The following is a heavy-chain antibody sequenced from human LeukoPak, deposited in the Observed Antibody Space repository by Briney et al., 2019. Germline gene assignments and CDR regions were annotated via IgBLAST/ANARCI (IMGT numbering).Heavy chain of an antibody. J-gene: IGHJ4*02. CDR3: ARITIFGVVNAPDN. CDR1: GYTFTSYG. V-gene: IGHV1-18*01. CDR2: ISAYNGNT. Sequence: ASVKVSCKASGYTFTSYGISWVRQAPGQGLEWMGWISAYNGNTNYAQKLQGRVTMTTDTSTSTVYMELSSLRSDDTAVYYCARITIFGVVNAPDNWGQGTLVTVSS. D-gene: IGHD3-3*01.